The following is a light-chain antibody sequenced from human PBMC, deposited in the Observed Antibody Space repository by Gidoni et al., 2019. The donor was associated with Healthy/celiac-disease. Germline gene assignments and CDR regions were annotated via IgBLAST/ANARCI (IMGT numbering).Light chain of an antibody. J-gene: IGKJ5*01. V-gene: IGKV1-8*01. CDR1: QGISSY. CDR3: QQYYRYPQT. Sequence: RVTITCRASQGISSYLAWYQQKPGKAPKLLIYAASTLQSGVPSRFSGSGSGTDFTLTISCLQSEDFATYYCQQYYRYPQTFGQGTRLEIK. CDR2: AAS.